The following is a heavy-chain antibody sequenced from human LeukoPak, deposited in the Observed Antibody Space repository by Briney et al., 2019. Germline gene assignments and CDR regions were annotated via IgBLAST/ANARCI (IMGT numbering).Heavy chain of an antibody. V-gene: IGHV3-33*01. CDR1: GFTFSYYA. Sequence: GGSLRLSCATSGFTFSYYAMHWVRQAPGTGLEWVAVIWNDGSNKYYADSVKGRFTISRDNSKNTLYLRMNSLRAEDTAVYYCARAGSSWSFVGYWGQGTRVTVSS. CDR3: ARAGSSWSFVGY. J-gene: IGHJ4*02. CDR2: IWNDGSNK. D-gene: IGHD6-13*01.